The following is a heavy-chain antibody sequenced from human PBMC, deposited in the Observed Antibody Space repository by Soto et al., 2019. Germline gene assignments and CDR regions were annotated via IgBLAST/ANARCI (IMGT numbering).Heavy chain of an antibody. J-gene: IGHJ6*02. CDR2: IIPIFGTA. D-gene: IGHD2-2*01. CDR3: ARVDVVVPAAMHYYYYGMDV. CDR1: GGTFSSYA. Sequence: QVQLVQSGAEVQKPGSSVKVSCKASGGTFSSYAISWVRQAPGQGLEWMGGIIPIFGTANYAQKFQGRVTITADESTSTAYMELSSLRSEDTAVYYCARVDVVVPAAMHYYYYGMDVWGQGTTVTVSS. V-gene: IGHV1-69*01.